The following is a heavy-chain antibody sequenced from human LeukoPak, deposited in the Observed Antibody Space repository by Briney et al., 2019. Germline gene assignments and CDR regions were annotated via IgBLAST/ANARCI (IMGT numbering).Heavy chain of an antibody. D-gene: IGHD5-12*01. CDR3: ARVRATFSPHFDN. CDR2: IRSHGDST. V-gene: IGHV3-64*04. J-gene: IGHJ4*02. CDR1: GFTFSSYA. Sequence: GGSLRLSCSASGFTFSSYAMHWVRQAPGKGLEYVSAIRSHGDSTYYADSVKGRFTISRDNAKNTLYLQMNSLRAEDTAVYYCARVRATFSPHFDNWGQGTLVTVSS.